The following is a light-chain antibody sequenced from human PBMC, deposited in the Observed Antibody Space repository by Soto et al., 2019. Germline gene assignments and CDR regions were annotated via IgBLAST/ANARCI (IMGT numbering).Light chain of an antibody. CDR2: GAS. Sequence: ERVMTQSPATVSVSPGERATLSCRASQSVSSNLAWYQQKRGQAPRLLIYGASTRDTGIPARFSGSGSGTEFTLTISSLQSEDFAVYYCQQYNDWPPLTFGGGTKVDIK. J-gene: IGKJ4*01. CDR3: QQYNDWPPLT. CDR1: QSVSSN. V-gene: IGKV3-15*01.